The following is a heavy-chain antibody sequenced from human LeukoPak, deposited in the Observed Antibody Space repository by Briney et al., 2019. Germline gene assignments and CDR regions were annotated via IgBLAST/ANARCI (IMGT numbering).Heavy chain of an antibody. CDR3: AKGTLGSCSRAACYDFVN. V-gene: IGHV3-23*01. CDR2: ITATCCYS. J-gene: IGHJ4*02. D-gene: IGHD2-2*01. Sequence: GGSLRLSCAASGFSFSTYAMNWVRQAPGKGLEWVASITATCCYSYYALSVKGRITISIHNSKNTQYVHINSQSADDAATYYVAKGTLGSCSRAACYDFVNWAQRTRVPVST. CDR1: GFSFSTYA.